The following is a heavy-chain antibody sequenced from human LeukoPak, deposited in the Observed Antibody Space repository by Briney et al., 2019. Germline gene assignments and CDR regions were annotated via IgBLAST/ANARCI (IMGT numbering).Heavy chain of an antibody. V-gene: IGHV4-59*11. CDR2: ISYSGDT. J-gene: IGHJ4*02. CDR1: GGSISGHF. D-gene: IGHD2-8*02. CDR3: ARVVTGGVDS. Sequence: SETLSLTCTVSGGSISGHFWGWIRQPPGKGLEWIGYISYSGDTNYIPSLKSRVTILIAPSKNQFSLSLTSVTATDTALYYCARVVTGGVDSWGQGTRVTASS.